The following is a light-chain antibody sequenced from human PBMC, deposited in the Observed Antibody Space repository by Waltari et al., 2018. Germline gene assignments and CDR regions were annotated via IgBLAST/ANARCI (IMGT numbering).Light chain of an antibody. CDR3: QQYDTYPIYT. Sequence: DTQMTQSPSTLSASVGDTVTITCRASQSISSWLAWYQQKPGKAPKLLIFPASSLERGVPSRFSGGGSGVEVTLTISSLQPDDFATYYCQQYDTYPIYTFGQGTKLEIK. V-gene: IGKV1-5*01. J-gene: IGKJ2*01. CDR2: PAS. CDR1: QSISSW.